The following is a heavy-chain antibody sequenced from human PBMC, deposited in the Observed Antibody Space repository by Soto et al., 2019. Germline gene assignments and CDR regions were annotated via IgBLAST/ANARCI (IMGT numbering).Heavy chain of an antibody. CDR3: ANLVTTGY. J-gene: IGHJ4*02. CDR2: IGGSGGRP. Sequence: EVQVLESGGGLVQPGGSLRLSCAASGFTFSSYGMSWVRQAPGKGLEWVSTIGGSGGRPDYADYVKGRFTISRDNSKNTLYLQMNSLRAEDTAVYSCANLVTTGYWGQGTLVSVSS. CDR1: GFTFSSYG. D-gene: IGHD4-17*01. V-gene: IGHV3-23*01.